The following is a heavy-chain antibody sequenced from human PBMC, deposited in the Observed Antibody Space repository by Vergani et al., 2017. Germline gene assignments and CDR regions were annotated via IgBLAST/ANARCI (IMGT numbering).Heavy chain of an antibody. D-gene: IGHD3-3*01. CDR1: GYSFTSYW. Sequence: EVQLVQSGAEVKKPGESLKISCKGSGYSFTSYWIGWVRQMPGKGLEWMGIIYPGDSDTRYSPSFQGQVTISRDNAKNSLYLQMNSLRAEDTALYHCARELWEGHDFWSGYYDYWGQGTLVTVSS. CDR3: ARELWEGHDFWSGYYDY. CDR2: IYPGDSDT. V-gene: IGHV5-51*01. J-gene: IGHJ4*02.